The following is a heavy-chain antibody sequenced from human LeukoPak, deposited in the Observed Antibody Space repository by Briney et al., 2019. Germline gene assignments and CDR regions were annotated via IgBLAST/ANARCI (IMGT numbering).Heavy chain of an antibody. Sequence: GASVKVSCKASGGTFSSYAINWVRQATGQGLEWMGWMNPNSGNTGYAQKFQGRVTMTRNTSISTAYMELSSLRSEDTAVYYCARSGGWYGRIDYWGQGTLVTVSS. CDR1: GGTFSSYA. J-gene: IGHJ4*02. CDR2: MNPNSGNT. V-gene: IGHV1-8*02. D-gene: IGHD6-19*01. CDR3: ARSGGWYGRIDY.